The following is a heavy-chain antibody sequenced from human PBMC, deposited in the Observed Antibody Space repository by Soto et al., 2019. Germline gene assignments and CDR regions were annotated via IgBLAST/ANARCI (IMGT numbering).Heavy chain of an antibody. V-gene: IGHV3-74*01. CDR1: GFTFSNYY. J-gene: IGHJ4*01. Sequence: PGGSLRLSCAASGFTFSNYYMHWVRQAPGKGLVWVSRINSDESSTSYADSVKGRFTISRDNAKNTLYLQMNSLRAEDTAVYYCAREGDGTPAYSQDCWGPGLLVTVSS. D-gene: IGHD3-16*01. CDR3: AREGDGTPAYSQDC. CDR2: INSDESST.